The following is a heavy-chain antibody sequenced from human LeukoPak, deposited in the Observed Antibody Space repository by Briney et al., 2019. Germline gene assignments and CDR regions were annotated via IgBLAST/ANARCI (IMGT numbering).Heavy chain of an antibody. CDR2: IYDRGST. Sequence: SETLSLTCTVSGGSISSYYWSWIRQPPGKGLEWIGNIYDRGSTKYNPSLKSRVTISVDTSKNQFSLRLSSVTAADTAVYYCAKADRGYGDYGLRGQGTLVTVSS. V-gene: IGHV4-59*01. CDR1: GGSISSYY. CDR3: AKADRGYGDYGL. J-gene: IGHJ4*02. D-gene: IGHD4-17*01.